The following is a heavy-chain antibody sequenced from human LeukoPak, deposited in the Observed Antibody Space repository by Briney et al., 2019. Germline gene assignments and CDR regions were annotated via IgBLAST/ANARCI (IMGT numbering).Heavy chain of an antibody. CDR2: IYSGGST. CDR1: GFTVSSNY. V-gene: IGHV3-66*01. D-gene: IGHD4-17*01. CDR3: AKDPDDYGDYYYYGMDV. Sequence: GGPLRLSCAASGFTVSSNYMSWVRQAPGKGLEWVSVIYSGGSTYYADSVKGRFTISRDNSKNTLYLQMNSLRAEDTAVYYCAKDPDDYGDYYYYGMDVWGQGTTVTVSS. J-gene: IGHJ6*02.